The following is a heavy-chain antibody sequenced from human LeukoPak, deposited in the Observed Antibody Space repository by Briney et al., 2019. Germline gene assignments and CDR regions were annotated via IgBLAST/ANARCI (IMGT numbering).Heavy chain of an antibody. CDR2: ISSSGSTI. CDR1: GLTFSDYY. J-gene: IGHJ6*03. D-gene: IGHD3-3*01. V-gene: IGHV3-11*01. CDR3: ARDEYYDFWSGPTDYYYYYYMDV. Sequence: PGGSLRLSCAASGLTFSDYYMSWIRQAPGKGLEWVSYISSSGSTIYYADSVKGRFTISRDNAKNSLYLQMNSLRAEDTAVYYCARDEYYDFWSGPTDYYYYYYMDVWGKGTTVTVSS.